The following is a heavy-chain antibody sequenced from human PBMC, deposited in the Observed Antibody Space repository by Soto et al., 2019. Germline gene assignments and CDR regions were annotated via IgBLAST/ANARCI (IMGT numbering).Heavy chain of an antibody. CDR3: ARGAGYDPFDY. Sequence: TSETLSLNWTVSGGSMRYGGFSRSWIRQSPGKGLECLGYISRLDNPYFHPSFKSRVTMSIDRSRNQFYLNLSSMTAADRAVYYCARGAGYDPFDYWGQGVLVTVSS. CDR1: GGSMRYGGFS. J-gene: IGHJ4*02. V-gene: IGHV4-30-2*06. CDR2: ISRLDNP. D-gene: IGHD5-12*01.